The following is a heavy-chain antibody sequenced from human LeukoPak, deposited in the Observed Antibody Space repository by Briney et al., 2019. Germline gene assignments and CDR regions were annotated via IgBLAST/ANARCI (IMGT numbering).Heavy chain of an antibody. CDR1: GGSITSRDYY. V-gene: IGHV4-39*01. Sequence: PSETLSLTCIVSGGSITSRDYYWGWIRQPPGKGLEWFGSIQYSGTTYHNPSLKSRVTVSVDTSKNQFSLNLSSVTATDTAVYYCARRRGSRLRGLTTYYFDSWGQGTLVTVSS. D-gene: IGHD3-10*01. J-gene: IGHJ4*02. CDR3: ARRRGSRLRGLTTYYFDS. CDR2: IQYSGTT.